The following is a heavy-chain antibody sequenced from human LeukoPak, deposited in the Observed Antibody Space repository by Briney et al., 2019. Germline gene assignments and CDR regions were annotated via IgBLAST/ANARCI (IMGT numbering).Heavy chain of an antibody. J-gene: IGHJ4*02. CDR3: ARGGPEMTTVTTIDY. V-gene: IGHV1-18*01. Sequence: GASVKVSCKASGYTFTSYGISWVRQAPGQGLEWMGWISAYNGNTNYAQKFQGRVTMTEDTSTDTAYMELSSLRSEDTAVYYCARGGPEMTTVTTIDYWGQGTLVTVSS. CDR2: ISAYNGNT. CDR1: GYTFTSYG. D-gene: IGHD4-17*01.